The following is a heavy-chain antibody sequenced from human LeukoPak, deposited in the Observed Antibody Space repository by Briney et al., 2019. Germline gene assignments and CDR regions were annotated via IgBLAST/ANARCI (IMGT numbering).Heavy chain of an antibody. Sequence: PGGSLRFSCAASGFTFSDYYMSWIRQAPWKGLEWVSDISSSGSTIYYADSVKGRFTISRDNAKNSLYLQMNSLRAEDTAVYYCAKPDVYYGSGSGAFDIWGQGTMVTVSS. CDR3: AKPDVYYGSGSGAFDI. CDR1: GFTFSDYY. D-gene: IGHD3-10*01. J-gene: IGHJ3*02. CDR2: ISSSGSTI. V-gene: IGHV3-11*01.